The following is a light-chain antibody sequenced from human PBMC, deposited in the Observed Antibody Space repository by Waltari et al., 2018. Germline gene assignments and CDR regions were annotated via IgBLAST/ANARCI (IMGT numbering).Light chain of an antibody. V-gene: IGLV1-47*01. Sequence: QSLLPQPPSASETPGQRVTISCSGRRSTLGLNYVYWYQQLPGTPPKLLIYKSNQRPSGVPDRFSGCKSGTSASLAISGLRSEDEADYYCAAWDDSLSGPVFGGGTKLTVL. CDR2: KSN. CDR3: AAWDDSLSGPV. CDR1: RSTLGLNY. J-gene: IGLJ2*01.